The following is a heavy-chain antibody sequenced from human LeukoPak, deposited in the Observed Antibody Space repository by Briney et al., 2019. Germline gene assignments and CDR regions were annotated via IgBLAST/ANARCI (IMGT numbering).Heavy chain of an antibody. Sequence: ASVKVSCKASGYTFTSYGISWVRQAPGQGLEWMGWISAYNGNTNYAQKLQGGVTMTTDTSTSTAYMELRSLRSDDTAVYYCARLSGGKLVVPAAYYFDYWGQGTLVTVSS. V-gene: IGHV1-18*01. CDR3: ARLSGGKLVVPAAYYFDY. D-gene: IGHD2-2*01. CDR2: ISAYNGNT. J-gene: IGHJ4*02. CDR1: GYTFTSYG.